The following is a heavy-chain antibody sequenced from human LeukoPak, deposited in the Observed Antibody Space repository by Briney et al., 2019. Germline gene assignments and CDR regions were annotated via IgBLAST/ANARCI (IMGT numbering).Heavy chain of an antibody. CDR1: GYTFTSYD. CDR3: AEGPEKKNYDFWGGPLANWFGP. CDR2: MNPNSGNT. Sequence: ASVKVSCKASGYTFTSYDINWVRQATGQGLEWMGWMNPNSGNTGYAQKFQGRVTMTRNTPISTAYMELRSLRSEDPALYYVAEGPEKKNYDFWGGPLANWFGPWGQGTLVTVSS. D-gene: IGHD3-3*01. V-gene: IGHV1-8*01. J-gene: IGHJ5*02.